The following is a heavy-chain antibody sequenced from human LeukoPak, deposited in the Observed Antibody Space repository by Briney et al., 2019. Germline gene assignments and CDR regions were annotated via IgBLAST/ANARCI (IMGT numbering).Heavy chain of an antibody. CDR1: GASISSSPYY. Sequence: PSETLSLTCTVSGASISSSPYYWGWIRQPPGKGLEWIGSIYYSGSTYYNPSLKSRVTISVDTSKNQFSLKLSSVTAADTAVYYCARVFPDTITMVRGVFDYWGQGTLVTVSS. J-gene: IGHJ4*02. CDR2: IYYSGST. V-gene: IGHV4-39*01. D-gene: IGHD3-10*01. CDR3: ARVFPDTITMVRGVFDY.